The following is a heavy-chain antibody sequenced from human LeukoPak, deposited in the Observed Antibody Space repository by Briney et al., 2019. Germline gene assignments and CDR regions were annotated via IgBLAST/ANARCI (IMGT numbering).Heavy chain of an antibody. CDR3: AREGPTAALFDY. CDR2: ISSSSTSV. Sequence: GGSLRLSCVASGFSVSSYEMNWVRQAPGKGLEWISFISSSSTSVEYADSVKGRFSISRDNAENSLYLLMNSLRAEDTAVYYCAREGPTAALFDYWGQGTQVTVSS. CDR1: GFSVSSYE. D-gene: IGHD4-17*01. V-gene: IGHV3-48*03. J-gene: IGHJ4*02.